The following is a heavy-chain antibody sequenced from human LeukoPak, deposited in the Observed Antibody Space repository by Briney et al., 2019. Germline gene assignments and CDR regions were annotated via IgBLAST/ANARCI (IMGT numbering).Heavy chain of an antibody. CDR3: ATWGDYDVLTGYYVSDY. J-gene: IGHJ4*02. V-gene: IGHV3-23*01. CDR2: ITGSGGNT. D-gene: IGHD3-9*01. Sequence: GGSLRLSCAASGFTFSNYAMSWVRQAPGKGQEWVSAITGSGGNTYYADSVKGRFTISRDNSKNTLYLQMNSLRAEDTAVYYCATWGDYDVLTGYYVSDYWGQGTLVTVSS. CDR1: GFTFSNYA.